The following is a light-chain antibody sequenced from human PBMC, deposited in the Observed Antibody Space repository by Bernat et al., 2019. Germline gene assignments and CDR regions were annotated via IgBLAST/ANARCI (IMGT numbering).Light chain of an antibody. Sequence: QSVLTQPPSVSAAPGQNVTISCSGSSSNIGINYVSRYQQLPGTAPKLLISDNNRRRSGIPDRFTGSKSGTSATLCITGLQTGDEADYYCGTWGSSLSVVFGGGTKLTVL. CDR2: DNN. V-gene: IGLV1-51*01. J-gene: IGLJ2*01. CDR1: SSNIGINY. CDR3: GTWGSSLSVV.